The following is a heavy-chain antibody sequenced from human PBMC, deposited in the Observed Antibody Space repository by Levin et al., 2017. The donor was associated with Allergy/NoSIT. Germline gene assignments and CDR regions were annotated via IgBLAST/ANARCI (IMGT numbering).Heavy chain of an antibody. CDR1: GFVFSGHS. D-gene: IGHD2-15*01. CDR3: ARGKINPLHQYCSGVGCYSIDGLDI. V-gene: IGHV3-30-3*01. J-gene: IGHJ3*02. Sequence: QPGGSLRLSCAASGFVFSGHSMHWIRQAPGKGLDWVAVVSDDGSNEFYAGSVRGRFTISRDNSKNTLYLQMNSLGPEDTAVYYCARGKINPLHQYCSGVGCYSIDGLDIWGQGTLVTVSS. CDR2: VSDDGSNE.